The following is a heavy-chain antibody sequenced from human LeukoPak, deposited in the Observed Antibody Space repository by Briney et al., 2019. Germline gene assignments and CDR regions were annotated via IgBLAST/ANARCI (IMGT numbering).Heavy chain of an antibody. CDR3: ARAARGDYGDYGGRY. Sequence: KPGASVKVSCKASGYTFTSYYMHWVRQAPGQGLEWMGIINPSGGSTSYAQKFQGGVTMTRDTSTSTVYMELSSLSSEDSAVYYCARAARGDYGDYGGRYWGQGTLVTVSS. V-gene: IGHV1-46*03. D-gene: IGHD4-17*01. CDR1: GYTFTSYY. CDR2: INPSGGST. J-gene: IGHJ4*02.